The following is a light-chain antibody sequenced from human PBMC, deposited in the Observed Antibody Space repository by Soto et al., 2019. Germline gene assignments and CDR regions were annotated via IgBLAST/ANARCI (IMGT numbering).Light chain of an antibody. CDR1: QSVSSN. CDR3: QQYNNWPWT. J-gene: IGKJ1*01. CDR2: GAS. Sequence: EIVMTQSPATLSVSPGERATLSCRASQSVSSNLAWYQHKPGQAPRLLIYGASTRATGIPARFSDSGSGTEFTLTISSLQSEDCAVYYWQQYNNWPWTFGQGTKVEIK. V-gene: IGKV3-15*01.